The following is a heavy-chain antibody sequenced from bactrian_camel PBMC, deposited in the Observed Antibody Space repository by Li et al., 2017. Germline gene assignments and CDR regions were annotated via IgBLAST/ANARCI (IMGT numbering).Heavy chain of an antibody. V-gene: IGHV3S1*01. CDR3: AAYCSPDLY. D-gene: IGHD1*01. Sequence: HVQLVESGGGSVQAGGSLRLSCAASGYTYGYCMGWIRQAPGKEREGVATIYTRDGTAHYADSVKGRFTISHDNANDTTFLQMNSLMPEDSAMYYCAAYCSPDLYYGQGTQVTVS. J-gene: IGHJ4*01. CDR1: GYTYGYC. CDR2: IYTRDGTA.